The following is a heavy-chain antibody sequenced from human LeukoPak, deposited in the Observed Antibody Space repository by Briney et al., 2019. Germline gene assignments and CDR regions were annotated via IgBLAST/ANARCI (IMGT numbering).Heavy chain of an antibody. Sequence: GGSLRLSCAVSGFTFSSYWMSWVRQAPGKGLEWVANIKQDGSEKYYVDSVKGRFTISRDNAKNSLYLQMNSLRAEDAAVYYCASEPYYDSSGYSDYWGQGTLVTVSS. CDR1: GFTFSSYW. D-gene: IGHD3-22*01. CDR2: IKQDGSEK. CDR3: ASEPYYDSSGYSDY. J-gene: IGHJ4*02. V-gene: IGHV3-7*01.